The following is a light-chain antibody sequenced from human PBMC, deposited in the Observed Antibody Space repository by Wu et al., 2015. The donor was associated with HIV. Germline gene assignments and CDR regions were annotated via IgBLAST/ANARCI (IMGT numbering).Light chain of an antibody. Sequence: QKPRPGVPRVVIDGGLHPGPTGIPDRFSGSASGTDFTLTISRLEPEDFAVYYCQQYDRSPPLYSFGQGTKLEIK. V-gene: IGKV3-20*01. CDR2: GGL. CDR3: QQYDRSPPLYS. J-gene: IGKJ2*03.